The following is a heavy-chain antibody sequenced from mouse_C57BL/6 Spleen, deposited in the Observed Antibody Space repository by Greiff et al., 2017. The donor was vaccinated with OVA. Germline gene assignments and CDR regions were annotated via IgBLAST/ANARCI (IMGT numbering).Heavy chain of an antibody. Sequence: VQLQQPGAELVMPGASVKLSCKASGYTFTSYWMHWVKQRPGQGLEWIGEIDPSDSYTNYNQKFKGKSTLTVDKSSSTAYMQLSRLTSEDSAVYYCARRFITTVPWYFDVWGTGTTVTVSS. D-gene: IGHD1-1*01. CDR1: GYTFTSYW. CDR2: IDPSDSYT. CDR3: ARRFITTVPWYFDV. J-gene: IGHJ1*03. V-gene: IGHV1-69*01.